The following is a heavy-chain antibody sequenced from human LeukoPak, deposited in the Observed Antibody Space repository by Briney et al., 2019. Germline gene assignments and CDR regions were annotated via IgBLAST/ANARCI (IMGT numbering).Heavy chain of an antibody. V-gene: IGHV3-21*04. CDR2: ISSSSSYI. D-gene: IGHD3-3*01. Sequence: PGGSLRLSCAASGFTFSSYSMNCVRQAPGKGLEWVSSISSSSSYIYYADSVKGRFTISRDNAKNSLYLQMNSLRAEDTAVYYCARSPPGDFWSGYNYYGMDVWGQGTTVTVSS. J-gene: IGHJ6*02. CDR3: ARSPPGDFWSGYNYYGMDV. CDR1: GFTFSSYS.